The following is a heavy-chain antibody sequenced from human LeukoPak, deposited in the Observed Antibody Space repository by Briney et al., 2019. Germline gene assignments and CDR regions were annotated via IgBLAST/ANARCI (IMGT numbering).Heavy chain of an antibody. CDR3: AGGDYGDYGGDAFDI. CDR2: IYYSGST. Sequence: SQTLSLTCTVSGGSISSGDYYWSWIRQPPGKGLEWIGYIYYSGSTYYNPSLKSRVTITVDTSKNQFSLKLSSVTAADTAVYYCAGGDYGDYGGDAFDIWGQGTMVTVSS. D-gene: IGHD4-17*01. CDR1: GGSISSGDYY. J-gene: IGHJ3*02. V-gene: IGHV4-30-4*08.